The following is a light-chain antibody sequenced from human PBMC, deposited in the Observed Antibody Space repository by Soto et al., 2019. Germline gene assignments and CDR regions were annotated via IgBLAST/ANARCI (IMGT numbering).Light chain of an antibody. CDR3: QQYHSSPRT. V-gene: IGKV3-20*01. CDR2: GAF. Sequence: EIVLTQSPGTLSVSPGERATISCRATQSLTTNYLAWYQQKPGQAPRLLIYGAFNRAGGISDRFSGSGSGTDFTLTINRLEPEDFAMYYCQQYHSSPRTFGQGTKVEIK. CDR1: QSLTTNY. J-gene: IGKJ1*01.